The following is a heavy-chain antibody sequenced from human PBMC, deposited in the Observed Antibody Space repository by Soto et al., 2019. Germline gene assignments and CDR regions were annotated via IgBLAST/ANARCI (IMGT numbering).Heavy chain of an antibody. CDR1: GGSISSGGYY. V-gene: IGHV4-31*03. Sequence: PSETLSLACTVSGGSISSGGYYWSWIRQHPGKGLEGIGYIYYSGSTYYNPSLKSRVTISVDTTKTKFSRKRSSVTAADTAVYYCARGSPTYYYYGRDCRGQGTTVTVAS. J-gene: IGHJ6*02. CDR2: IYYSGST. CDR3: ARGSPTYYYYGRDC.